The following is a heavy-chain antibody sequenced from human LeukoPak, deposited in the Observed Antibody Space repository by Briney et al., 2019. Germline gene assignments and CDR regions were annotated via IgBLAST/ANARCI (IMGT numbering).Heavy chain of an antibody. CDR3: GRDRPTGYYDY. J-gene: IGHJ4*02. V-gene: IGHV4-38-2*02. CDR2: INHSGIT. Sequence: PSETLSLTCTVCSYSISSGYYWGWIRQSPGKGLEWIASINHSGITYYNPSLKSRVTISVDTSKNQFSLKLTSVTAADTAVYYCGRDRPTGYYDYWGQGILVTVSS. CDR1: SYSISSGYY. D-gene: IGHD3-9*01.